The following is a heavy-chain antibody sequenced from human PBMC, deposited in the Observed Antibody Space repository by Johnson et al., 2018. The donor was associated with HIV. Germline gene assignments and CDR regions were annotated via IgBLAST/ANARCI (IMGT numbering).Heavy chain of an antibody. Sequence: VQLVESRGVLVQPGGSLRLSCAASGFTVSSNEMSWVRQAPGQGLEWVSSISGGSTYYADSRQGRFTISSDNSKNTLHLQMNSLRAEDTAVYYCARLPSGYSRDAFDIWGQGTMVTVSS. CDR2: ISGGST. CDR1: GFTVSSNE. J-gene: IGHJ3*02. D-gene: IGHD5-18*01. CDR3: ARLPSGYSRDAFDI. V-gene: IGHV3-38-3*01.